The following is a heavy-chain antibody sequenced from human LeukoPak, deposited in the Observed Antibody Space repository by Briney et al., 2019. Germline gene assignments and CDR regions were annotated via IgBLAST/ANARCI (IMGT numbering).Heavy chain of an antibody. CDR3: ARAEFRNHYYMDV. CDR2: MYHSGTT. Sequence: SETLSLTCTVSGVSISSTTYYWGWIRQPPEKGLEWIGVMYHSGTTYYNTSLKSRVAISVDTSKNQFSLNLTSVTAADTAVYYCARAEFRNHYYMDVWGEGTTVTVSS. V-gene: IGHV4-39*07. D-gene: IGHD1-14*01. J-gene: IGHJ6*03. CDR1: GVSISSTTYY.